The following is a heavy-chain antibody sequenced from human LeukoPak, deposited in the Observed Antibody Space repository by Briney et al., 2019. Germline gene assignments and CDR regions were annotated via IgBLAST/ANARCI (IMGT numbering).Heavy chain of an antibody. V-gene: IGHV3-23*01. CDR3: AKDAAGPEY. J-gene: IGHJ4*02. Sequence: GGSLRLSCVVSGLTFSRYSMSWVRQAPGKGLEWVSGISAGGGNAWYPDSVRGGFTISRDNSRNTLFLQMDSLRVEDTAIYYCAKDAAGPEYWGQGTRVTVSS. D-gene: IGHD6-13*01. CDR1: GLTFSRYS. CDR2: ISAGGGNA.